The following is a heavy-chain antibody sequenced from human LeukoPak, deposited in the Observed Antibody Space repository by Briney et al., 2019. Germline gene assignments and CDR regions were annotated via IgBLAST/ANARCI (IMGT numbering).Heavy chain of an antibody. D-gene: IGHD6-6*01. V-gene: IGHV4-59*01. CDR1: GGSISSYY. CDR3: ARGARGGYYFDY. Sequence: SETLSLTCTVSGGSISSYYWSWIRQPPGKGLEWIGYIYYSGSTNYNPSLKSRVTISVDTSKNQFSLKLSSVTAADTAVYYCARGARGGYYFDYWGQGTLVTVSS. CDR2: IYYSGST. J-gene: IGHJ4*02.